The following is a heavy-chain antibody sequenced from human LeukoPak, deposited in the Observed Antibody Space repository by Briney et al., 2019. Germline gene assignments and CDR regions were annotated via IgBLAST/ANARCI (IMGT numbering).Heavy chain of an antibody. CDR3: ARGEANYDYVWGSYRSYYFDY. CDR1: GYTFTSYA. D-gene: IGHD3-16*01. CDR2: INAGNGNT. V-gene: IGHV1-3*01. J-gene: IGHJ4*02. Sequence: GASVKVSCKASGYTFTSYAMHWVRQAPGQRLEWMGWINAGNGNTKYSQKFQGRVTITRDTSASTAYMELSSLRSEDTAVYYCARGEANYDYVWGSYRSYYFDYWGQGTLVTVSS.